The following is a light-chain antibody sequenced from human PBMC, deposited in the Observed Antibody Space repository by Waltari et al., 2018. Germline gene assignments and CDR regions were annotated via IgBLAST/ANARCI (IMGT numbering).Light chain of an antibody. V-gene: IGKV3-11*01. J-gene: IGKJ1*01. CDR2: DAS. Sequence: EIVLTQSPATLSLSPGERATLSCRASQSVGSYLAWYQQRPGQAPRPLISDASNRATGIPARFSGSGSATDFTLTISSLEPEDFAVYYCQQRNTWWTFGQGTKVEIK. CDR3: QQRNTWWT. CDR1: QSVGSY.